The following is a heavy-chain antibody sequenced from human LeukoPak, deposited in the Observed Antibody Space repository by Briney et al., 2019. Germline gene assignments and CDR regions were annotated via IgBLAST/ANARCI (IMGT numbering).Heavy chain of an antibody. CDR1: GYTFTSHG. V-gene: IGHV1-18*01. J-gene: IGHJ4*02. CDR2: ISAYNGNT. Sequence: ASVKVSCKASGYTFTSHGISWVRQAPGQGLEWMGWISAYNGNTNYAQKLQGRVTMTTDTSTSTAYMELRSLRSDDTAVYYCARAGYYDSSGYSPFDYWGQGTLVTVSS. CDR3: ARAGYYDSSGYSPFDY. D-gene: IGHD3-22*01.